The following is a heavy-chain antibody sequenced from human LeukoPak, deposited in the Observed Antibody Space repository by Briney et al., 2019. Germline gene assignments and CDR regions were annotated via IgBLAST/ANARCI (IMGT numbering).Heavy chain of an antibody. J-gene: IGHJ4*02. V-gene: IGHV1-18*01. CDR1: GYTFTSYG. Sequence: RASVKVSCKASGYTFTSYGISWVRQAPGQGLEWMGWISAYNGNTNYAQKLQGRVTMTTDTSTSTAYMELRSLRSDDTAVYYCARSRSYDILTGYDYWGQGTLVTVSS. CDR3: ARSRSYDILTGYDY. CDR2: ISAYNGNT. D-gene: IGHD3-9*01.